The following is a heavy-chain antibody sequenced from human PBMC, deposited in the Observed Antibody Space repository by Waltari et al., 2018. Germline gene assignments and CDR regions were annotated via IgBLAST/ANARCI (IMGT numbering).Heavy chain of an antibody. CDR3: ARSEGSYYPYVSGFDY. D-gene: IGHD1-26*01. V-gene: IGHV1-69*05. CDR1: GGTFSSYA. J-gene: IGHJ4*02. CDR2: IIPIFGTE. Sequence: QVQLVQSGAEVKKPGSSVKVSCKASGGTFSSYAISWVRQAPGQGLEWMGGIIPIFGTEKYAKKFQGRVTITTDEATSTAYMELSSLRSEDTAVYYCARSEGSYYPYVSGFDYWGQGTLVTVSS.